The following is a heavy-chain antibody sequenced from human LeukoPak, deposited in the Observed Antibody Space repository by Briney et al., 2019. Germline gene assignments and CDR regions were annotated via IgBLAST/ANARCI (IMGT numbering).Heavy chain of an antibody. CDR3: AKSLSVVAPFDY. D-gene: IGHD3-22*01. CDR2: ISYDGSNK. V-gene: IGHV3-30*18. Sequence: GRSLRLSCAASGFTFSSYGMHWVRQAPGKGLEWVAVISYDGSNKYSADSVKGRFTISRDNSKNTLYLQMNSLRAEDTAVYYCAKSLSVVAPFDYWGQGTLVTVSS. J-gene: IGHJ4*02. CDR1: GFTFSSYG.